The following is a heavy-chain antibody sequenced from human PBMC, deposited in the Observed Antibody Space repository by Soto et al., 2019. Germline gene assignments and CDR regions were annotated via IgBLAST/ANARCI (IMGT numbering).Heavy chain of an antibody. CDR1: GFRFGDYV. Sequence: GGSLRLSCTASGFRFGDYVMSWVRQAPGKGLEWVGFIRSKTYGGTIEYAASVKGRFTISRDDSKSIVYLQMNGLKTEDTAVYYCTRDVLFSSGSYYYYYGMDVWGQGXTVTVSS. J-gene: IGHJ6*02. D-gene: IGHD3-10*01. CDR2: IRSKTYGGTI. CDR3: TRDVLFSSGSYYYYYGMDV. V-gene: IGHV3-49*04.